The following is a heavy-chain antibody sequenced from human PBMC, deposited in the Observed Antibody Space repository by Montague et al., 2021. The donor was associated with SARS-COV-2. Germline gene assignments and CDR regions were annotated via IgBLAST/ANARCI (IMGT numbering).Heavy chain of an antibody. CDR2: INSDGSNT. Sequence: SLRLSCAASGFTLSSYWMHWVRQAPGKGLVWVSRINSDGSNTNYADSVKGRFTISRDNAKNTLYLRMISLRAEDTAVYYCATFYVDTVSVTNAFDLWGQGTLVSVSS. D-gene: IGHD5-18*01. J-gene: IGHJ3*01. CDR1: GFTLSSYW. V-gene: IGHV3-74*01. CDR3: ATFYVDTVSVTNAFDL.